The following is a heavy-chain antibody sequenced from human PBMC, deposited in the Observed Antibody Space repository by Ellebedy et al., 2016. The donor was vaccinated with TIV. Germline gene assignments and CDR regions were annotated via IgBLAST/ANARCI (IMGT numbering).Heavy chain of an antibody. Sequence: PGGSLRLSCVASGFDFSDFYITWIRQAPGKGLEWISYISGSSSSIFYADSVKGRFIISRDNAKKPLFLQMNSLRVDDTAVYYCARRSRNWFDPWGQGTLVTVSS. CDR3: ARRSRNWFDP. D-gene: IGHD3-10*01. V-gene: IGHV3-11*01. CDR1: GFDFSDFY. CDR2: ISGSSSSI. J-gene: IGHJ5*02.